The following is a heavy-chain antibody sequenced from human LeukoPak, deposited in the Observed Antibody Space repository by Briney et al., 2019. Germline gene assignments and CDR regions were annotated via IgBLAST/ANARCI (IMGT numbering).Heavy chain of an antibody. CDR1: GFTVSSNY. Sequence: PGGSLRLSCAASGFTVSSNYMSWVRQAPGKGLVWVSRINSDGSITNYADSVKGRFTISRDNAKNTLYLQMSSLRAEDTAVYYCAKIDAYWGQGTLVTVSS. CDR3: AKIDAY. J-gene: IGHJ4*02. CDR2: INSDGSIT. V-gene: IGHV3-74*01.